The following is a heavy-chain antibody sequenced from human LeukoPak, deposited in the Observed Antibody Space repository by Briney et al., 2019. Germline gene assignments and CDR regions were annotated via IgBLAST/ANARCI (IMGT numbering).Heavy chain of an antibody. V-gene: IGHV3-33*01. CDR1: GFTFSSYG. Sequence: PGRSLRLSCAASGFTFSSYGMHWVRRAPGKGLEWVAVIWYDGSNKYYADSVKGRFTISRDNSKNTLYLQMNSLRAEDTAVYYCAREDGSYYPPDAFDIWGQGTMVTVSS. CDR2: IWYDGSNK. CDR3: AREDGSYYPPDAFDI. J-gene: IGHJ3*02. D-gene: IGHD1-26*01.